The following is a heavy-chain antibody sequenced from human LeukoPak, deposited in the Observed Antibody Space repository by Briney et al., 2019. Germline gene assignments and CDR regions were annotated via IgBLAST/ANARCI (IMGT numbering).Heavy chain of an antibody. CDR2: ISYDGSNK. J-gene: IGHJ4*02. CDR3: ATPSGGY. Sequence: GRSLRLSCAASGFTFSSYAIHWVRQAPGKGLEWVAVISYDGSNKNYADSVKGRFTISRDTSQNTVYLQLNSLRAEDTAVYYCATPSGGYWGQGTLVTVST. CDR1: GFTFSSYA. V-gene: IGHV3-30*14. D-gene: IGHD6-25*01.